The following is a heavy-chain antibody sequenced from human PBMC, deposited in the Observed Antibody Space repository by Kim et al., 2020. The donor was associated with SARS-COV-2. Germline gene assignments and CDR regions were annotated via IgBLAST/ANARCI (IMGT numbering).Heavy chain of an antibody. V-gene: IGHV4-34*01. CDR3: ARWRLRTAIKGGWFDP. D-gene: IGHD3-16*01. CDR1: GGSFSGYY. J-gene: IGHJ5*02. CDR2: INHSGST. Sequence: SETLSLTCAVYGGSFSGYYWSWIRQPPGKGLEWIGEINHSGSTNYNPSLKSRVTISVDTSKNQFSLKLSSVTAADTAVYYCARWRLRTAIKGGWFDPWGQGTLVTVSS.